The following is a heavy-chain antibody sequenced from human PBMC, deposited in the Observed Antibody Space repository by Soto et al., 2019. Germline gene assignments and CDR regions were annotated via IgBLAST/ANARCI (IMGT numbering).Heavy chain of an antibody. D-gene: IGHD2-2*01. CDR1: GYSFTSYW. Sequence: GEPLKFSCTGSGYSFTSYWIGWVRQMPGKGLEWMGIIYPGDPDTRYSPSFQGQVTISADKSISTADLQWSSLKASDTAMYYCARLIRYCSSTSCPDAFDIWGQGTMVTVSS. J-gene: IGHJ3*02. CDR2: IYPGDPDT. V-gene: IGHV5-51*01. CDR3: ARLIRYCSSTSCPDAFDI.